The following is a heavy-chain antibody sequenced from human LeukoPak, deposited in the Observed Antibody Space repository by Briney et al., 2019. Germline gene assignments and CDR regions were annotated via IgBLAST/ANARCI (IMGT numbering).Heavy chain of an antibody. J-gene: IGHJ5*02. CDR3: AKFPITMIVVVGDWFDP. CDR2: ISGSGGST. D-gene: IGHD3-22*01. CDR1: GFTFSSYA. Sequence: PGGSLRLSCAASGFTFSSYAMSWVRQAPGKGLEWVSAISGSGGSTYYADSAKGRFTISRDNSKNTLYLQMNSLRAEDTAVYYCAKFPITMIVVVGDWFDPWGQGTLVTVSS. V-gene: IGHV3-23*01.